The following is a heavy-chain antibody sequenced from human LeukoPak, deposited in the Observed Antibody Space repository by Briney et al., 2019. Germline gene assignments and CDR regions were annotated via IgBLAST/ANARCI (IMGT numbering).Heavy chain of an antibody. Sequence: GGSLRLSCAASGFTLTNYAMTWLRPAPGKGLEWVSSISARGFMTYYADSVKGRFTVSRDNSKNSLYLQMSSLTAADTAVYYCAKDRSIGTYYTFDHWGQGTLVTVSS. CDR2: ISARGFMT. CDR1: GFTLTNYA. V-gene: IGHV3-23*01. J-gene: IGHJ4*02. D-gene: IGHD1-26*01. CDR3: AKDRSIGTYYTFDH.